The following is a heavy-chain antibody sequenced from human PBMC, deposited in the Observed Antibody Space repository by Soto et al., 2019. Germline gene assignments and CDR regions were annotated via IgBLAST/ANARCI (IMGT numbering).Heavy chain of an antibody. CDR1: GFTFSSHA. J-gene: IGHJ4*02. D-gene: IGHD4-17*01. CDR3: AKRLATVRSFDY. CDR2: ISGSGGST. Sequence: PGGSLRLSCAASGFTFSSHAMSWVRQAPGKGLEWVSAISGSGGSTYYADSVKGRFTISRDNSKNTLYLQMISLRAEDTAVYYCAKRLATVRSFDYWGQGILVTVSS. V-gene: IGHV3-23*01.